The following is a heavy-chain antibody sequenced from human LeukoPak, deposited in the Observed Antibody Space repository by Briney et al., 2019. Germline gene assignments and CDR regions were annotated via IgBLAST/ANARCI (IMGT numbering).Heavy chain of an antibody. J-gene: IGHJ4*02. CDR1: GYTFTGYY. Sequence: ASVKVSCKASGYTFTGYYMHWVRQAPGQGLEWMGWINPNSGGTNYAQKFQGRVTMTRDTSISTAYMELSRLRSDDTAVYYCAREDIVVVPAAEGFDYWGQGTLVTVSS. D-gene: IGHD2-2*01. CDR2: INPNSGGT. V-gene: IGHV1-2*02. CDR3: AREDIVVVPAAEGFDY.